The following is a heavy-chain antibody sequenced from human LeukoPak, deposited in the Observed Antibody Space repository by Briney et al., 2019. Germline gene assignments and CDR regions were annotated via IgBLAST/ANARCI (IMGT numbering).Heavy chain of an antibody. J-gene: IGHJ4*02. V-gene: IGHV3-48*04. D-gene: IGHD3-22*01. CDR2: ISSSSSTI. CDR3: ASELTYYYDSSGYYPTDY. CDR1: GFTFSNYS. Sequence: PGGSLRLSCAASGFTFSNYSMNWVRQAPGKGLEWVSYISSSSSTIYYADSVKGRFTISRDNAKNSLYLQMNSLRAEDTAVYYCASELTYYYDSSGYYPTDYWGQGTLVTVSS.